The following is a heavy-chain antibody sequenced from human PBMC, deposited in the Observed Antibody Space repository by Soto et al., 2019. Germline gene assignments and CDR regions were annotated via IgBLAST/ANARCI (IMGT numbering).Heavy chain of an antibody. CDR3: ARMNYYDTSGYPFDY. Sequence: SEPLPLTCTVSGGSIRSYYWSWIWQPPGKGLEWIGYIYFRGTTNYNPSLKSRVTMSADTSKNQFSLKLNSVTAADTAVYYCARMNYYDTSGYPFDYWGQGMMVTVSS. V-gene: IGHV4-59*01. CDR2: IYFRGTT. D-gene: IGHD3-22*01. CDR1: GGSIRSYY. J-gene: IGHJ4*02.